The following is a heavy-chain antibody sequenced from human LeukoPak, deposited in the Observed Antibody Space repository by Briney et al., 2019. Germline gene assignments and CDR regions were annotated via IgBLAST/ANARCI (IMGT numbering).Heavy chain of an antibody. V-gene: IGHV3-43D*03. D-gene: IGHD3-22*01. CDR2: ISWDGGST. CDR3: AKDAYDVQYYFDY. CDR1: GFTFDEYA. J-gene: IGHJ4*02. Sequence: PGGSLRLSCAASGFTFDEYAMHWVRQAPGKGLEGVSLISWDGGSTYYADSVKGRFTISRDNAKNSLYLQMNSLRAEDTALYYCAKDAYDVQYYFDYWGQGTLVTVSS.